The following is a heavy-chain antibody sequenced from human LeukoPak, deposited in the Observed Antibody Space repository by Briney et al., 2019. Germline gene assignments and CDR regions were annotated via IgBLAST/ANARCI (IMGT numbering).Heavy chain of an antibody. J-gene: IGHJ4*02. V-gene: IGHV3-13*01. CDR3: AKGSYYDSSGSFYFDY. D-gene: IGHD3-22*01. Sequence: PGGSLRLSCAASGFTFSTYDMHWVRQVTGKDLEWVSAIGAAGDTYYPDSVKGRFTISRDNSKNTPYVQVNSLGTEDTAAYYCAKGSYYDSSGSFYFDYWGQGTLVTVSS. CDR1: GFTFSTYD. CDR2: IGAAGDT.